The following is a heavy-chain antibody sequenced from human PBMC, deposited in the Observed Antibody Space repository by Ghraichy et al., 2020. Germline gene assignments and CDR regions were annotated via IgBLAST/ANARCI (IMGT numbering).Heavy chain of an antibody. J-gene: IGHJ4*02. D-gene: IGHD3-22*01. CDR3: ARLYYYDSSGYHDY. Sequence: ASVKVSCKASGYTFTSYGISWVRQAPGQGLEWMGWISAYNGNTNYAQKLQGRVTMTTDTSTSTAYMELRSLRSDDTAVYYCARLYYYDSSGYHDYWGQGTLVTVSS. V-gene: IGHV1-18*04. CDR2: ISAYNGNT. CDR1: GYTFTSYG.